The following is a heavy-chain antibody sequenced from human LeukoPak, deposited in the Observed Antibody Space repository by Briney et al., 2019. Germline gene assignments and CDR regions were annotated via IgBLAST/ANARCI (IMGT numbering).Heavy chain of an antibody. V-gene: IGHV4-59*01. D-gene: IGHD3-10*01. Sequence: SETLSLTCAVSGGSISIYYWSWIRQPPGKGLEWIGYIYYSGSTKYNPSLKSRVTISVDTSKNQFSLKLSSVTAADTAVYYCARGDVTMVRGVPNYGMDVWGQGTTVTVSS. J-gene: IGHJ6*02. CDR3: ARGDVTMVRGVPNYGMDV. CDR1: GGSISIYY. CDR2: IYYSGST.